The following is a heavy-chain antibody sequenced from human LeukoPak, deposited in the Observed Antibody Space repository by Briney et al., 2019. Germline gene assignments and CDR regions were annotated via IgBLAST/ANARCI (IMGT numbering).Heavy chain of an antibody. CDR1: GGTFGSYA. CDR3: ARGGRYGDYVTY. CDR2: IIPIFGTA. J-gene: IGHJ4*02. Sequence: ASVKVSCKASGGTFGSYAISWVRQAPGQGLEWMGRIIPIFGTANYAQKFQGRVTITTDESTSTAYMELSSLRSEDTAVYYCARGGRYGDYVTYWGQGTLVTVSS. D-gene: IGHD4-17*01. V-gene: IGHV1-69*05.